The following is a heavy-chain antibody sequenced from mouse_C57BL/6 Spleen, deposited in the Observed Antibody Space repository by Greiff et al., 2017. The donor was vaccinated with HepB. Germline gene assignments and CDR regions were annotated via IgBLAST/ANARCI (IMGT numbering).Heavy chain of an antibody. J-gene: IGHJ1*03. Sequence: QVQLQQPGAELVKPGASVKLSCKASGYTFPSYWMQWVKQRPGQGLEWIGEIDTSDSYTNYNQKFKGKATLTVDTSSSTAYMQLSSLTSEDSAVYYCARRGLYYSCDEYVDVWGTGTTVTVSS. V-gene: IGHV1-50*01. CDR2: IDTSDSYT. CDR3: ARRGLYYSCDEYVDV. CDR1: GYTFPSYW. D-gene: IGHD2-12*01.